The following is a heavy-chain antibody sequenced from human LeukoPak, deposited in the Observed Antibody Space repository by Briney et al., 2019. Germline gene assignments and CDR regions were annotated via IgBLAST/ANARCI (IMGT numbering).Heavy chain of an antibody. V-gene: IGHV4-61*02. J-gene: IGHJ4*02. CDR3: ARDQKGPFDY. CDR1: GGSISSGSYY. CDR2: IYTSGST. Sequence: SETLSLTCTVSGGSISSGSYYWSWIRQPAGKGLEWIGRIYTSGSTNYNPPLKSRVTISVDTFKNQFSLKLSSVTAADTAVYYCARDQKGPFDYWGQGTLVTVSS.